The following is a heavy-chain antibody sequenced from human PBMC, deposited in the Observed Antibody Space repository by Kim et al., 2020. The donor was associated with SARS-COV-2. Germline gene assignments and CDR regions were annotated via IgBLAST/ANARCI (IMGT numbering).Heavy chain of an antibody. CDR1: GYTFTSYG. CDR3: ARQYYYGSGSYEVYYYYGMDV. CDR2: ISANNGNT. V-gene: IGHV1-18*01. D-gene: IGHD3-10*01. J-gene: IGHJ6*02. Sequence: ASVKVSCKASGYTFTSYGISWVRQAPGQGLEWMGWISANNGNTNYAQKLQGRVTMTTDTSTSTAYMELRSLRSDDTAVYYCARQYYYGSGSYEVYYYYGMDVWGQGTTVTVSS.